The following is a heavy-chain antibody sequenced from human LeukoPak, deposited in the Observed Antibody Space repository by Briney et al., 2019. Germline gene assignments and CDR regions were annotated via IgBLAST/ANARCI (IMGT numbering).Heavy chain of an antibody. CDR3: ARGIAVAGRNGFQH. Sequence: ASVKVSCKASGYTFTSYDINWVRQATGQGLEWMGWMNPNSGNTGYAQKFQGRVTITRNTSISTAYMELSSLRSEDTAVYYCARGIAVAGRNGFQHWGQGTLVTVSS. CDR1: GYTFTSYD. CDR2: MNPNSGNT. D-gene: IGHD6-19*01. V-gene: IGHV1-8*03. J-gene: IGHJ1*01.